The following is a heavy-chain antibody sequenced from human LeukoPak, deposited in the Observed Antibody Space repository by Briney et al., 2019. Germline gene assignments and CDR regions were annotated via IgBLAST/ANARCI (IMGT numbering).Heavy chain of an antibody. CDR3: AKGPSLNYYDSSGYQNFDY. V-gene: IGHV3-23*01. D-gene: IGHD3-22*01. CDR1: GFTFSSYA. CDR2: ISGSGGST. J-gene: IGHJ4*02. Sequence: PGGSLRLSCAASGFTFSSYAMGWVCQAPVKGLEWVSAISGSGGSTYYADSVKGRFTISRDNSKNTLYLQMNSLRAEDTAVYYCAKGPSLNYYDSSGYQNFDYWGQGTLVTVSS.